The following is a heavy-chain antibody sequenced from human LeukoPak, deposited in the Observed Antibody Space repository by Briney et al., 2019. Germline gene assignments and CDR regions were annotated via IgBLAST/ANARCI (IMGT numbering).Heavy chain of an antibody. CDR3: ARDLATYSSVVQGDYYDSSGYQDY. D-gene: IGHD3-22*01. Sequence: GGSLRLSCAASGFTFSSYSMNWVRQAPGKGLEWVSSISSSSSYIYYADSVKGRFTISRDNAKNSLYLQMNSLRAEDTAVYYCARDLATYSSVVQGDYYDSSGYQDYWGQGTLVTVSS. V-gene: IGHV3-21*01. J-gene: IGHJ4*02. CDR2: ISSSSSYI. CDR1: GFTFSSYS.